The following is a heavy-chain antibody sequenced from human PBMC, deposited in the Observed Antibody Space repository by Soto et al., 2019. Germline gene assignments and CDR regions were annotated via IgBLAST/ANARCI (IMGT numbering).Heavy chain of an antibody. Sequence: SETLSLTCTVSGGSISSGGYYWSWIRQHPGKGLEWIGYIYYSGSTYYNPSLKSRVTISVDTSKNQFSLKLSSVTAADTAVYYCASRPLHSGYWKNEFSWGQGTLVTVSS. V-gene: IGHV4-31*03. D-gene: IGHD5-12*01. CDR3: ASRPLHSGYWKNEFS. CDR2: IYYSGST. CDR1: GGSISSGGYY. J-gene: IGHJ4*02.